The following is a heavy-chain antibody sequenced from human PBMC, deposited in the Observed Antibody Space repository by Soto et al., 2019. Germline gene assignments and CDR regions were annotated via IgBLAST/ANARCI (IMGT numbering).Heavy chain of an antibody. J-gene: IGHJ5*02. CDR3: ARQADMFFDP. CDR1: GYSFTSYW. V-gene: IGHV5-10-1*01. CDR2: IDPSDSYT. D-gene: IGHD3-10*02. Sequence: GESLKISCKGSGYSFTSYWISWVRQMPGKGLAWMGRIDPSDSYTNYSPSFQGHVTISADKSISTAYLQWSSLKASDTAMYYCARQADMFFDPWGQGTLVTVSS.